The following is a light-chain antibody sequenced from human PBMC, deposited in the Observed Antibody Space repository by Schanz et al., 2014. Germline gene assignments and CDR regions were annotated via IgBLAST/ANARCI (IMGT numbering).Light chain of an antibody. CDR2: GVS. Sequence: DIVMTQSPATLSLSPGERATLSCRASQSVSSTLAWYQQKPGQAPRLLMYGVSNRATGIPARFSGSGSGTEFALTISSLQSEDFAVYYCQQYNNWPQTFGQGTKVEIK. J-gene: IGKJ1*01. CDR3: QQYNNWPQT. CDR1: QSVSST. V-gene: IGKV3-15*01.